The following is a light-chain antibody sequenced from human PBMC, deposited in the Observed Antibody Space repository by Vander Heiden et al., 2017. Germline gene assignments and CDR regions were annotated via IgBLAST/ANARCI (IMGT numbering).Light chain of an antibody. V-gene: IGKV3-20*01. J-gene: IGKJ2*01. CDR1: QSVSSSY. CDR2: GAS. Sequence: EIVLTPSPGTLSLSPGERATLSCRASQSVSSSYLAWYQQKPGQAPRLLIYGASSRATGIPDRFSGSGSGTDFTLTISRLEPEDFAVYYCQQYGSSPQTFGHGTKLEIK. CDR3: QQYGSSPQT.